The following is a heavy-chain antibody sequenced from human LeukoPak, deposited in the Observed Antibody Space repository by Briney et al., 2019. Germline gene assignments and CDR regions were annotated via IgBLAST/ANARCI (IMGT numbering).Heavy chain of an antibody. Sequence: SQTLSLTCTVSGGSISSGGYYWSWIRQHPGKGLEWIGYIYYSGSTYYNPSLKSRVTISVDTSKNQFSLKLSSVTAADTAVYYCARAGSLPRSSGPSNYFDYWGQGTLVTVSS. CDR1: GGSISSGGYY. CDR2: IYYSGST. V-gene: IGHV4-31*03. D-gene: IGHD3-22*01. J-gene: IGHJ4*02. CDR3: ARAGSLPRSSGPSNYFDY.